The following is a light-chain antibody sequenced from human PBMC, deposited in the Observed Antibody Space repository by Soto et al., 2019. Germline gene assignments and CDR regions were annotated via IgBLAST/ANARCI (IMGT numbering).Light chain of an antibody. CDR2: AAS. CDR1: QSISNY. V-gene: IGKV1-39*01. Sequence: DTQMTQSPSSLSASVGDRVTITCRASQSISNYLSWYQHTLGKAPKLLIYAASSLQSGVPSRFSGSGSGTDFTLTISSLHPEDFATYYCQQRSSTPLTFGGGTKVELK. J-gene: IGKJ4*01. CDR3: QQRSSTPLT.